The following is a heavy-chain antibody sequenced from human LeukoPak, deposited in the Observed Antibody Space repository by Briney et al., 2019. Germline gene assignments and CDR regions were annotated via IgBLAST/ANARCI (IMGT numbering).Heavy chain of an antibody. Sequence: SETLSLTCAVYGGSFSGYSWNWIRQSPGKGLEWIGEINHRGGTNYNSSLKSRVTILIDMPNNQFSLRLSSVTAADTAVYYCARDATDYWGQGTLVTVSS. CDR1: GGSFSGYS. D-gene: IGHD2-15*01. V-gene: IGHV4-34*01. J-gene: IGHJ4*02. CDR2: INHRGGT. CDR3: ARDATDY.